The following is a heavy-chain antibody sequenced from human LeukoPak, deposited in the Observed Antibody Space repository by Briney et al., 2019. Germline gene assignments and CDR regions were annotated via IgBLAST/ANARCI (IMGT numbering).Heavy chain of an antibody. CDR3: AKDSLAYCTSSSCFDFDF. V-gene: IGHV3-23*01. CDR1: GFTFNSYA. D-gene: IGHD2-2*01. CDR2: ISVAGSKR. Sequence: GGSLRLSCAASGFTFNSYAMSWVRQAPGKGPEWVSGISVAGSKRHYADSVKGRFTISRDNSKNTLYLQMNSLRAEDTALYYCAKDSLAYCTSSSCFDFDFWGQGALVTVSS. J-gene: IGHJ4*02.